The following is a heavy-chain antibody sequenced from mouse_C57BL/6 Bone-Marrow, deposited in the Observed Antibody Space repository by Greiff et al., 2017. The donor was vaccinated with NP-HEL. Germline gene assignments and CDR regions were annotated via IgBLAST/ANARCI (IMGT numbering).Heavy chain of an antibody. CDR2: IRSKSNNYAT. CDR1: GFSFNTYA. D-gene: IGHD1-1*01. J-gene: IGHJ2*01. V-gene: IGHV10-1*01. CDR3: VRQHYYGSGNFDY. Sequence: EVQLVESGGGLVQPKGSLKLSCAASGFSFNTYAMNWVRQAPGKGLEWVARIRSKSNNYATYYADSVKDRFTISRDDSESMLYLQMNNLKTEDTAMYYCVRQHYYGSGNFDYWGQGTTLTVSS.